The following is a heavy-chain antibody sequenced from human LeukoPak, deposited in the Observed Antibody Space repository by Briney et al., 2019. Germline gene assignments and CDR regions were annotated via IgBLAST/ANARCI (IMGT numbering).Heavy chain of an antibody. J-gene: IGHJ3*02. CDR2: INPNSGDT. CDR3: ARDGAFDI. CDR1: GYTFTY. Sequence: ASVKVSCKTSGYTFTYMHWVRQAPGQGLEWMGWINPNSGDTDYAQNFQGRVTLTRDTSISTAYMELSRLTFDDTAVYYCARDGAFDIWGQGTMVTVSS. V-gene: IGHV1-2*02.